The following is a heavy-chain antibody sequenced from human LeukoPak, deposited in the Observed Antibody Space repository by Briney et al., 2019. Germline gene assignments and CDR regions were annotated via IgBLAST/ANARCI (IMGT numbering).Heavy chain of an antibody. V-gene: IGHV3-23*01. D-gene: IGHD2-15*01. CDR3: ARDRRATPMYFFDF. CDR1: GFIFSNYG. Sequence: GGSLRLSCAASGFIFSNYGMNWVRQLPGKGLEWVSGIRHSGVDSSYADSVKGRFTISRDNSKNMLYLQMNSLRDDDTGVYYCARDRRATPMYFFDFWGQGTPVTVSS. J-gene: IGHJ4*02. CDR2: IRHSGVDS.